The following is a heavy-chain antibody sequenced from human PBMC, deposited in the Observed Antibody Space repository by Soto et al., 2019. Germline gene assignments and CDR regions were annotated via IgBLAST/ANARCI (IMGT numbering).Heavy chain of an antibody. CDR2: IYYSGST. CDR3: ARVPLERRYYYDGMDV. CDR1: GGSISSYY. Sequence: QVQLQESGPGLVKPSETLSLTCTVSGGSISSYYWSWIRQPPGKGLEWIGFIYYSGSTNYNPSLKSRVTISVDTSKNQFSLKLSSVTAADTAVYYCARVPLERRYYYDGMDVWGQGTTVTVSS. D-gene: IGHD1-1*01. V-gene: IGHV4-59*01. J-gene: IGHJ6*02.